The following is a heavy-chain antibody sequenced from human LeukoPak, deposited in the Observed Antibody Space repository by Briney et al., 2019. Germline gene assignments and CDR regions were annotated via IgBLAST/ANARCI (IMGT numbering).Heavy chain of an antibody. CDR2: VGGGGVNT. J-gene: IGHJ3*01. V-gene: IGHV3-64*01. CDR3: ARDLTSGCSFDV. D-gene: IGHD3-22*01. CDR1: GFIFSNYP. Sequence: PGGSLRLSCAASGFIFSNYPMHWVRQAPGKGLEYVSSVGGGGVNTHYANSVKGRFTISRDNSKNTLYLQMGSLLPEDMAVYYCARDLTSGCSFDVWGPGTMVTVSS.